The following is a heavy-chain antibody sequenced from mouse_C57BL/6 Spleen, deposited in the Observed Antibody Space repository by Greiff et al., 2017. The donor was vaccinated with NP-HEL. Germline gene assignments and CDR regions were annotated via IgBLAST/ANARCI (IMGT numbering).Heavy chain of an antibody. CDR3: KATVVATMYYFDY. CDR2: ISSGGDYI. D-gene: IGHD1-1*01. Sequence: DVKLVESGEGLVKPGGSLKLSCAASGFTFSSYAMSWVRQTPEKRLEWVAYISSGGDYIYYADTVKGRFTISRDNARNTLYLQMSSLKSEDTAMYYYKATVVATMYYFDYWGQGTTLTVSS. CDR1: GFTFSSYA. V-gene: IGHV5-9-1*02. J-gene: IGHJ2*01.